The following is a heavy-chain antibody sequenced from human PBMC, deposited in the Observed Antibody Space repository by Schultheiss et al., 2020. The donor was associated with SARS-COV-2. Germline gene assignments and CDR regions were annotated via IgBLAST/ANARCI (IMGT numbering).Heavy chain of an antibody. Sequence: SETLSLTCAVYGGSFSGYYWSWIRQPPGKGLEWIGYIYYSGSTNYNPSLKSRVTISVDTSKNQFSLKLSSVTAADTAVYYCARDRAHGVTEGAFDIWGQGTMVTVSS. CDR2: IYYSGST. V-gene: IGHV4-59*12. J-gene: IGHJ3*02. CDR3: ARDRAHGVTEGAFDI. D-gene: IGHD2-21*02. CDR1: GGSFSGYY.